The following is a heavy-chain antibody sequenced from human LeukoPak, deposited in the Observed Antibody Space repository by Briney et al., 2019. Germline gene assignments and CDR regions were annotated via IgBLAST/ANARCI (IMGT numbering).Heavy chain of an antibody. CDR2: IYPGDSDT. D-gene: IGHD2-15*01. Sequence: PGESLKISCKGSGYSFTSYWIGWVRQMPGKGLEWMGIIYPGDSDTRYSPSFQGQVTISADKSISTAYLQWSSLKASDTAMYYCARRVFGVVVAATVDWFDPWGQGTLVTVSS. CDR3: ARRVFGVVVAATVDWFDP. CDR1: GYSFTSYW. J-gene: IGHJ5*02. V-gene: IGHV5-51*01.